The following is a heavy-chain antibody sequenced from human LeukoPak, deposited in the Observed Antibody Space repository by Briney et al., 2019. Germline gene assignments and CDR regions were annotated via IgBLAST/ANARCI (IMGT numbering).Heavy chain of an antibody. J-gene: IGHJ4*02. CDR1: GFTFSSYT. V-gene: IGHV3-21*01. D-gene: IGHD1-26*01. CDR3: ARGVGATPAFFDY. Sequence: GGSLRLSCAASGFTFSSYTINWVRQAPGKGLEWVSSISSSGTYIYYADSMKGRITVSRDNAKNSLYLQMYSLRAEDAAVYYCARGVGATPAFFDYWGQGTLVTVSS. CDR2: ISSSGTYI.